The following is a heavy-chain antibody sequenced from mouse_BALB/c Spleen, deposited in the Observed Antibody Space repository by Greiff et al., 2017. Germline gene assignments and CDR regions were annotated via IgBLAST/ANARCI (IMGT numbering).Heavy chain of an antibody. D-gene: IGHD1-1*01. CDR3: ARNYYGSSYWDFDV. CDR1: GFTFSSYT. V-gene: IGHV5-12-2*01. Sequence: EVKVVESGGGLVQPGGSLKLSCAASGFTFSSYTMSWVRQTPEKRLEWVAYISNGGGSTYYPDTVKGRFTISRDNAKNTLYLQMSSLKSEDTAMYYCARNYYGSSYWDFDVWGAGTTVTVSS. J-gene: IGHJ1*01. CDR2: ISNGGGST.